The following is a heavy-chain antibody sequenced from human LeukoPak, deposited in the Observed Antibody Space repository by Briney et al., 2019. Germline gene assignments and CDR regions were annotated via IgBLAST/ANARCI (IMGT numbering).Heavy chain of an antibody. CDR2: IYYSGST. Sequence: PSETLSLTCTVSGGSISSYYWSWIRQPPGKGLEWIGYIYYSGSTNYNPSLKSRVTISVDTSKNQFSLKLSSVTAADTAVYYCARRDGCYGDNDAFDIWGQGTMVTVSS. CDR1: GGSISSYY. CDR3: ARRDGCYGDNDAFDI. V-gene: IGHV4-59*08. J-gene: IGHJ3*02. D-gene: IGHD4-17*01.